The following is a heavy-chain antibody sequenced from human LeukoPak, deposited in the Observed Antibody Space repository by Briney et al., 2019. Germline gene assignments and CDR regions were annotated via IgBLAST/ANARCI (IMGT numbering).Heavy chain of an antibody. Sequence: ASVKVSCKASGYTFTGYYMHWVRQAPGLGLEWMGWINPNSGGTNYAQKFQGRVTMTRDTSISTAYMELSRLRSDDTAVYYCARDRNSPPPNWFDPWGQGTLVTVSS. V-gene: IGHV1-2*02. D-gene: IGHD2/OR15-2a*01. CDR3: ARDRNSPPPNWFDP. CDR2: INPNSGGT. J-gene: IGHJ5*02. CDR1: GYTFTGYY.